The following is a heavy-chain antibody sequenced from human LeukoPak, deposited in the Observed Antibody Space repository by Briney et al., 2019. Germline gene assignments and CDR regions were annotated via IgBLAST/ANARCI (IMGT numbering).Heavy chain of an antibody. CDR1: GFTFSTYA. CDR2: VTNDGEIQ. Sequence: GGSLRLSCAGSGFTFSTYAMHWVRRAPGKGLEWVTVVTNDGEIQYYADAVKGRFVISRDNSKKMVFLEMNSLGPEDTAIYYCERDDYAWGTHVEEYWGQGTLVTVSS. J-gene: IGHJ4*02. CDR3: ERDDYAWGTHVEEY. D-gene: IGHD3-16*01. V-gene: IGHV3-30*09.